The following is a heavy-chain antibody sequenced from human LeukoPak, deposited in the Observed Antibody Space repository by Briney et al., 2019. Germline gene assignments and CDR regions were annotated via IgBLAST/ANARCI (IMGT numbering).Heavy chain of an antibody. D-gene: IGHD6-13*01. J-gene: IGHJ4*02. CDR2: IYHSGST. CDR3: AIAAAGTKSGYFDY. Sequence: PSETLSLTCTVSGGSISSSSYYWGWIRQPPGKGLEWIGSIYHSGSTYYNPSLKSRVTISVDTSKNQFSLKLSSVTAADTAVYYCAIAAAGTKSGYFDYWGQGTLVTVSS. CDR1: GGSISSSSYY. V-gene: IGHV4-39*07.